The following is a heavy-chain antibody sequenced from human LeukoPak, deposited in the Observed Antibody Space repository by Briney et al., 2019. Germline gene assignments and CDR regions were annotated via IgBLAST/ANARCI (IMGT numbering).Heavy chain of an antibody. V-gene: IGHV1-2*02. CDR3: ARDSGTVTSNYYYYYMDV. Sequence: GASVKVSCKASGYTFTGYYMHWVRQAPGQGLEWMGWINPNSGGTNYAQKFQGRLTMTRDTSINTAYMELSRLRSDDTAVYYCARDSGTVTSNYYYYYMDVWGKGTTVNISS. CDR1: GYTFTGYY. CDR2: INPNSGGT. J-gene: IGHJ6*03. D-gene: IGHD4-17*01.